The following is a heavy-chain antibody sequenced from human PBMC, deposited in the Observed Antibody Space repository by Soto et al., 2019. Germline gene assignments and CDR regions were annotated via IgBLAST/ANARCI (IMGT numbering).Heavy chain of an antibody. J-gene: IGHJ5*02. CDR3: ARGGPLAAAGRGVWFDP. D-gene: IGHD6-13*01. Sequence: SETLSLTCTVSGGSISSYYWSWIRQPPGKGLEWIGYIYYSGSTNYNPSLKSRVTISVDTSKNQFSLKLSSVTAADTAVYYCARGGPLAAAGRGVWFDPRGQGTLVTVSS. CDR2: IYYSGST. V-gene: IGHV4-59*08. CDR1: GGSISSYY.